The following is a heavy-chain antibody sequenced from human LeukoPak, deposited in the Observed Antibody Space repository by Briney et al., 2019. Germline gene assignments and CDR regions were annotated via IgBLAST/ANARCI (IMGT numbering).Heavy chain of an antibody. CDR2: IIPIFGIA. D-gene: IGHD2-2*01. Sequence: ASVKVSCKASGGTFSSYAISWVRQAPGQGLEWMGRIIPIFGIANYAQKFQGRVTITADKSTSTADMELSSLRSEDTAVYYWAAGVGVRVPDGGWFDPWGQGTLVTVSS. V-gene: IGHV1-69*04. CDR3: AAGVGVRVPDGGWFDP. CDR1: GGTFSSYA. J-gene: IGHJ5*02.